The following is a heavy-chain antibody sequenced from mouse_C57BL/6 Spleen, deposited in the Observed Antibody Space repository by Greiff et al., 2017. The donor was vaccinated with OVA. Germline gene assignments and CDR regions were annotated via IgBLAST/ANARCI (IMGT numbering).Heavy chain of an antibody. CDR3: ATYYTTHGY. D-gene: IGHD2-12*01. J-gene: IGHJ2*01. Sequence: QVQLQQPGAELVKPGASVKLSCKASGYTFTSYWMHWVKQRPGQGLEWIGMIHPNSGSTNYNEKFKGKATLTVDKSSSTAYMQLSSLTSEDSAVYYCATYYTTHGYWGQGTTLTVSS. CDR1: GYTFTSYW. V-gene: IGHV1-64*01. CDR2: IHPNSGST.